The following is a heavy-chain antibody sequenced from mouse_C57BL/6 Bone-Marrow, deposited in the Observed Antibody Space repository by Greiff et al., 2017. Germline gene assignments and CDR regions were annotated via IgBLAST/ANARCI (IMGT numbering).Heavy chain of an antibody. CDR3: TRPFYSNYYFDY. CDR2: IDPENGDT. V-gene: IGHV14-4*01. CDR1: GFNIKDDY. J-gene: IGHJ2*01. D-gene: IGHD2-5*01. Sequence: EVQLQQSGAELVRPGASVKLSCTASGFNIKDDYMHWVKQRPEQGLEWIGWIDPENGDTEYASKFQGKATITADTSSNTAYLQLSSLTSEDTAVYYCTRPFYSNYYFDYWGQGTTLTVSS.